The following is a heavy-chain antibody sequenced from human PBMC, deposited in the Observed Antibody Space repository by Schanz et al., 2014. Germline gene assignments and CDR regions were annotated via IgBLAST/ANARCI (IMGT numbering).Heavy chain of an antibody. D-gene: IGHD1-1*01. Sequence: EVQLVESGGGLVQPGGSLRLSCAASGFTLSNSDMHWVRQGTGKGLEWVSTIGYLGDTYYPDSVKGRVTVSRDSGQNSLYLQKSSLRAGDTAVYYCARGTDWNLHYWGQGALVTVSS. CDR2: IGYLGDT. CDR1: GFTLSNSD. J-gene: IGHJ4*02. CDR3: ARGTDWNLHY. V-gene: IGHV3-13*01.